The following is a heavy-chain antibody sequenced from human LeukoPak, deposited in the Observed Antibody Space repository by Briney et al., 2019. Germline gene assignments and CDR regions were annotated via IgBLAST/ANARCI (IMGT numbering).Heavy chain of an antibody. CDR3: AKDPSSTYNWFDT. J-gene: IGHJ5*02. CDR1: GFTVSSNY. V-gene: IGHV3-66*02. D-gene: IGHD6-6*01. CDR2: IYSGGST. Sequence: GGSLRLSCAASGFTVSSNYMRWVRQAPGKELEWVSVIYSGGSTYYADSVKGRFTISRDNSKNTLYLQMNSLRAEDTAVYYCAKDPSSTYNWFDTWGQGTLVTVSS.